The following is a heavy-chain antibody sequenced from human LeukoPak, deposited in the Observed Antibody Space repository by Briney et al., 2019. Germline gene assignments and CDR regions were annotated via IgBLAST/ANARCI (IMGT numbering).Heavy chain of an antibody. CDR1: GFTFSSYS. CDR2: ISSSSSYI. V-gene: IGHV3-21*01. J-gene: IGHJ4*02. Sequence: PGGSLRLSCAASGFTFSSYSMNWVRQAPGKGLEWVSSISSSSSYIYYADSVKGRFTISRDNAKNSLYLQMNSLRAEDTAVYYCARDRDGDVQGDYWGQGTLVTVSS. CDR3: ARDRDGDVQGDY. D-gene: IGHD4-17*01.